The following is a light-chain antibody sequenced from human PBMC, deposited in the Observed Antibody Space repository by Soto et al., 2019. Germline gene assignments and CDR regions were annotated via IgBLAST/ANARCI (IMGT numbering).Light chain of an antibody. CDR3: QHCGNSRYT. J-gene: IGKJ2*01. Sequence: EVVLTQSPGTLSLSPGERATLSCRASQSVRTSDVTWYQHQPGQAPRLLIYGAFNRATDIPDRFSSSGSGTDFTLTISRLEAEDFAVYYCQHCGNSRYTFGQGTRLEIK. CDR2: GAF. V-gene: IGKV3-20*01. CDR1: QSVRTSD.